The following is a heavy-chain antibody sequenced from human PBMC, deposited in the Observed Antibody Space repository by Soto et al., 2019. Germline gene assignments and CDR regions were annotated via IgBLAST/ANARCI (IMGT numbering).Heavy chain of an antibody. CDR3: ARDWAHYYDSSGYYDY. Sequence: QVQLVESGGXXVQPGRSLRLSCAASGFTFSSYAMHWVRQAPGKGLEWVAVISYDGSNKYYADSVKGRFTISRDNSKNTLYLQMNSLRAEDTAVYYCARDWAHYYDSSGYYDYWGQGTLVTVSS. CDR2: ISYDGSNK. CDR1: GFTFSSYA. D-gene: IGHD3-22*01. J-gene: IGHJ4*02. V-gene: IGHV3-30-3*01.